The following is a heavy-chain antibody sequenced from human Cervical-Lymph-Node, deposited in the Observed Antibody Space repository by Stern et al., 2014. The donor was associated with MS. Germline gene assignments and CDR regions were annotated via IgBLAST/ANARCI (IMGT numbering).Heavy chain of an antibody. J-gene: IGHJ4*02. CDR3: ARAVVRGYSYGYYFDY. D-gene: IGHD5-18*01. CDR2: INPNSGGT. CDR1: GYTFTGYY. Sequence: QVQLGQSGAEVKKPGASVKVSCKASGYTFTGYYMHWVRQAPGQGLEWMGWINPNSGGTNYAQKFQGWVTMTRDTSISTAYMELSRLRSDDTAVYYCARAVVRGYSYGYYFDYWGQGTLVTVSS. V-gene: IGHV1-2*04.